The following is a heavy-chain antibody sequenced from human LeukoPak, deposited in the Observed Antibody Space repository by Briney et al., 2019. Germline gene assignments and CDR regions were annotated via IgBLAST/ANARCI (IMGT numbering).Heavy chain of an antibody. Sequence: SETLSLTCTVSGGSISNHFWSWIRQPAGKGLEWIGRVYSSGSTDYNPSLQSRVTMSVDTSKNQFSLKLSSVTAADTAVYYCARGPPDFGVDNWFDPWGQGTLVTVSS. CDR2: VYSSGST. V-gene: IGHV4-4*07. J-gene: IGHJ5*02. CDR1: GGSISNHF. D-gene: IGHD3-3*01. CDR3: ARGPPDFGVDNWFDP.